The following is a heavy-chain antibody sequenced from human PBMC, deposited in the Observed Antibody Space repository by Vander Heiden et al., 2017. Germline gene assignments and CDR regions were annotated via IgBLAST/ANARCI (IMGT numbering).Heavy chain of an antibody. CDR2: ISYDGSNK. CDR1: GFTFRGYS. Sequence: QVQVVESGGGVVQPGRSLSLSCAAPGFTFRGYSRNWVRQAPGKGLEWVALISYDGSNKNYADSVKGRFTISRDNSKNTLYLQMNSLRVEDTAVYYCARGRRLAGKGDWFDPWGQGTLVTVSS. V-gene: IGHV3-30-3*01. D-gene: IGHD6-19*01. J-gene: IGHJ5*02. CDR3: ARGRRLAGKGDWFDP.